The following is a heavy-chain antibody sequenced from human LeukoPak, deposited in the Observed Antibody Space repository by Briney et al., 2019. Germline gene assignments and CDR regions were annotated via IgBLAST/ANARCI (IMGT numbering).Heavy chain of an antibody. CDR2: ISAYNGNT. CDR1: GYTFTSYG. Sequence: GASVKVSCKASGYTFTSYGISWVRRAPGQGLEWMGWISAYNGNTNYAQKVQGRVTMTTDTSTSTAYMELRSLRSDDTAVYYCASSSNYGPFAFDIWGQGTMVTVSS. J-gene: IGHJ3*02. V-gene: IGHV1-18*01. CDR3: ASSSNYGPFAFDI. D-gene: IGHD3-10*01.